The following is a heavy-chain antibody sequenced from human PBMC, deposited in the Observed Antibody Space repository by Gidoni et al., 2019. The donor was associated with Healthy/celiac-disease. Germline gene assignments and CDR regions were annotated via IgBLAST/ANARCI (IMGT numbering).Heavy chain of an antibody. Sequence: QVPLQQWGAGLLKPSETLSLTCAVYGGSFSGYYWSWIRQPPGKGLEWIGEINHSGSTNYNPSLKSRVTISVDTFKNQFSLKLSSVTAADTAVYYCARGDHPTDYYDSRWVFDYWGQGTLVTVSS. J-gene: IGHJ4*02. CDR3: ARGDHPTDYYDSRWVFDY. D-gene: IGHD3-22*01. V-gene: IGHV4-34*01. CDR2: INHSGST. CDR1: GGSFSGYY.